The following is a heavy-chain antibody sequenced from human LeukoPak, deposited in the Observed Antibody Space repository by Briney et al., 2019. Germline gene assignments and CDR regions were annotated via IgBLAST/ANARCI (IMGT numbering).Heavy chain of an antibody. CDR1: GFTFSSYA. CDR3: ARVLMTFGDYAGPFDF. Sequence: PGGSLRLSCAASGFTFSSYAMHWVPQAPGKGLEGVAVISYAGTNKHYADSVKGRFTISRDNSQNTLSLQMDSLAGEDTAVYYCARVLMTFGDYAGPFDFWGQRTLVAVSS. CDR2: ISYAGTNK. V-gene: IGHV3-30*01. D-gene: IGHD4-17*01. J-gene: IGHJ4*02.